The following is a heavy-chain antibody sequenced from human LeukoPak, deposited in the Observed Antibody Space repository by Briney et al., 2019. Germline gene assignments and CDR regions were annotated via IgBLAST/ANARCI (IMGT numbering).Heavy chain of an antibody. V-gene: IGHV1-69*06. CDR2: IIPIFGTA. D-gene: IGHD3-10*01. Sequence: ASVKVSCEASGGTFSSYAISWVRQAPGQGLEWMGGIIPIFGTANYAQKFQGRVTITADKSTSTAYMELSSLRSEDTAVYYCARELMVRGVALYYYGMDVWGKGTTVTVSS. CDR3: ARELMVRGVALYYYGMDV. CDR1: GGTFSSYA. J-gene: IGHJ6*04.